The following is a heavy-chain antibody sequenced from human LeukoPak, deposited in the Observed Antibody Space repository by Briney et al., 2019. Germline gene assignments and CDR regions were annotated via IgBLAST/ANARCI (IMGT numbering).Heavy chain of an antibody. CDR1: GYSISSGYY. CDR3: ARGRKYSSFDY. D-gene: IGHD6-6*01. CDR2: IYYSGST. V-gene: IGHV4-38-2*01. J-gene: IGHJ4*02. Sequence: SETLSLTCAVSGYSISSGYYWGWIRQPPGKGLQWIGSIYYSGSTSHNPSLKSRVTMSVDTSKNQFSLKLSSVTAADTAVYYCARGRKYSSFDYWGQGTLVTVSS.